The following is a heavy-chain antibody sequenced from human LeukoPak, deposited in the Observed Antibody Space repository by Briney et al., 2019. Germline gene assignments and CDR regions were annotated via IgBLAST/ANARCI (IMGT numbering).Heavy chain of an antibody. CDR3: ARADSSGYYYYYGMDV. CDR2: IIPILGIA. Sequence: ASVTVSFKASGGTFSIYAISWVRQAPGQGVEWMGRIIPILGIANYAQKFQGRVTITADKSTSTAYMQLSSLRSEDTAVYYCARADSSGYYYYYGMDVWGQGTTVTVSS. CDR1: GGTFSIYA. V-gene: IGHV1-69*04. J-gene: IGHJ6*02. D-gene: IGHD3-22*01.